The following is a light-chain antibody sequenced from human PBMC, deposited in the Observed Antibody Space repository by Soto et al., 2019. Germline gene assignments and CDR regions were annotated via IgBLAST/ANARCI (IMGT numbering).Light chain of an antibody. CDR1: QSVSSY. J-gene: IGKJ5*01. CDR3: QQRSNWPPIT. Sequence: EIVLTQSPATLSLSPGERATLSCRASQSVSSYLAWYQQKPGQAPRLLIYDASNSATGIPARFSGSGSGTDFTLPIISLEPEDFSVYYCQQRSNWPPITFGQGTRLEIK. CDR2: DAS. V-gene: IGKV3-11*01.